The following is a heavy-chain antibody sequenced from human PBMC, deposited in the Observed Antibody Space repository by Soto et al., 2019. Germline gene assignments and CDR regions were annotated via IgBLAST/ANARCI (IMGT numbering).Heavy chain of an antibody. Sequence: EVQLVESGGGLVQPGGSLRLSCEASGFTFRNYDMHWVRQGTGKGLDWVSGISAAGDPHYADSVEGRFTISRENAQNSFFLQMNSLRVCDTAVYYCARTDRDFYGLDVWGQGTTVIVSS. J-gene: IGHJ6*02. CDR3: ARTDRDFYGLDV. CDR2: ISAAGDP. V-gene: IGHV3-13*05. CDR1: GFTFRNYD.